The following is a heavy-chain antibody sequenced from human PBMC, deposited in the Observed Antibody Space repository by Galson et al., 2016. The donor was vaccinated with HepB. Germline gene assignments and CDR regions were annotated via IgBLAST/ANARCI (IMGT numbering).Heavy chain of an antibody. CDR2: INSDGTIS. V-gene: IGHV3-74*01. CDR3: VRDHSVVPTTAYNWFDP. Sequence: SLRLSCAASGFAFSSHWMHWVRQDLGKGLVWVSRINSDGTISNYADSVQGRFTISRDNAKNTLYLQMNSLSAEDTAIYLCVRDHSVVPTTAYNWFDPWGRGTLVTVSS. CDR1: GFAFSSHW. J-gene: IGHJ5*02. D-gene: IGHD4-23*01.